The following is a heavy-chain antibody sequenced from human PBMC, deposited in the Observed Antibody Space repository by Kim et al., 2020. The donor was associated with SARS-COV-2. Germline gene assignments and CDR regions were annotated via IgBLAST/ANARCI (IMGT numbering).Heavy chain of an antibody. V-gene: IGHV1-46*01. J-gene: IGHJ4*02. CDR2: INPSGGST. CDR3: ARTIGDGDYRY. Sequence: ASVKVSCKASGYTFTSYYMHWVRQAPGQGLEWMGIINPSGGSTSYAQKFQGRVTMTRDTSTSTVYMELSSLRSEDTAMYYCARTIGDGDYRYWGQGTLVTVSS. CDR1: GYTFTSYY. D-gene: IGHD4-17*01.